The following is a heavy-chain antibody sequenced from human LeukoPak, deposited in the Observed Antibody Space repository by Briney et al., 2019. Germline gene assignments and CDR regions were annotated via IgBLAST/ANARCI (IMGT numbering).Heavy chain of an antibody. J-gene: IGHJ4*02. D-gene: IGHD3-3*01. CDR2: ITAYNGNT. V-gene: IGHV1-18*01. CDR3: ARGETSGYCFDY. Sequence: ASVKVSCKASGYTFTSYGISWVRQAPGQGLEWMGWITAYNGNTNYAQNLQGRVTMTTDTSTSTAYMELRSLRSDDTAVYCCARGETSGYCFDYWGQGTLVTVSS. CDR1: GYTFTSYG.